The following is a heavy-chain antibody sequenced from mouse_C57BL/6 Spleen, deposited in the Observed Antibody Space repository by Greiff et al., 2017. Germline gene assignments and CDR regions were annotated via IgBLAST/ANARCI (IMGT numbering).Heavy chain of an antibody. CDR1: GFTFSDYY. D-gene: IGHD1-1*01. V-gene: IGHV5-16*01. J-gene: IGHJ1*03. CDR3: AREKDLELREGYFDF. Sequence: EVMLVASEGGLVQPGSSMKLSCTASGFTFSDYYMAWVRQVPEKGLEWVANINYDGSRTYYMYALKSRFIISGDNAKNSLDLQMSSLKSEDTATYYCAREKDLELREGYFDFWGTGTTVTVSS. CDR2: INYDGSRT.